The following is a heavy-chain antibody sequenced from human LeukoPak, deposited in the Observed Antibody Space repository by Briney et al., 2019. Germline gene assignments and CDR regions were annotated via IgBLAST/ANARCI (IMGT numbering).Heavy chain of an antibody. CDR3: ASLLNSSSWPRTYYFDY. D-gene: IGHD6-13*01. CDR1: GGSISSSSYY. CDR2: IYYSGST. J-gene: IGHJ4*02. Sequence: SETLSLTCTVSGGSISSSSYYWGWIRQPPGKGLEWIGSIYYSGSTYYNPSLKSRVTISVDTSKNQFSLKLSSVTAADTAVYYCASLLNSSSWPRTYYFDYWGQGTLVTVSS. V-gene: IGHV4-39*01.